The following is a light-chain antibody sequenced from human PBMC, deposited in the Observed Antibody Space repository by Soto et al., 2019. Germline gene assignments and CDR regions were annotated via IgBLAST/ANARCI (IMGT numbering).Light chain of an antibody. J-gene: IGKJ1*01. CDR3: QQYGGSRT. CDR2: GAS. V-gene: IGKV3-20*01. CDR1: QRVSSSY. Sequence: EIVLTQSPGTLSLSPGERATLSCRASQRVSSSYVAGYQQKPGQAPRLLIYGASSRATGIPDRFSGSGSGTDFTLSISRLEPEDFAVYYCQQYGGSRTFGQGTKVDIK.